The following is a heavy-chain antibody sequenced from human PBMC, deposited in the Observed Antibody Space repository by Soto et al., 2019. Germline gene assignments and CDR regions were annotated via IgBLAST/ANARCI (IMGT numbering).Heavy chain of an antibody. V-gene: IGHV4-39*01. J-gene: IGHJ5*02. Sequence: PSETLSLTCTVSGCSISSSTYYWGWMRQPPGKGLEWIASFFIGGNTCYNPSLKSRVTISVDTSKNQFSLKLSSVTAADTVLFFCARRHGLDIDAYYWGQGILVTVSSGKTKNGFAPWGQGTLVTSP. D-gene: IGHD2-21*01. CDR3: ARRHGLDIDAYYWGQGILVTVSSGKTKNGFAP. CDR1: GCSISSSTYY. CDR2: FFIGGNT.